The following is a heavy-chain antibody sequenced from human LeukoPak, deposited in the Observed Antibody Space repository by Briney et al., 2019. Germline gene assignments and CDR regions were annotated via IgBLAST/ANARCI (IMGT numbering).Heavy chain of an antibody. J-gene: IGHJ4*02. D-gene: IGHD6-13*01. CDR2: ISYDGTEK. V-gene: IGHV3-30*04. CDR1: GFTFSSYA. Sequence: GGSLRLSCAVSGFTFSSYAMHWVRQAPGKGVEGVAVISYDGTEKYFADSVKGRFTISRDNSKNTVYLQMNSLRAEDTAVYICARALSSSWYGVIAYWGQGSLVTVSS. CDR3: ARALSSSWYGVIAY.